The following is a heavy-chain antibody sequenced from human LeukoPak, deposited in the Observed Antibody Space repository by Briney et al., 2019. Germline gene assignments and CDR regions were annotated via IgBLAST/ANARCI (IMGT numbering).Heavy chain of an antibody. Sequence: GGSLRLSCAASGFTFSSYEMNWVRQAPGKGLEWVSSISSTSSYISYADSVKGRFTISRDNAKNSMYLQMKSLRVEDTAVYYCARDGDYSSGPGFDYWGQGTLVTVSS. J-gene: IGHJ4*02. CDR3: ARDGDYSSGPGFDY. D-gene: IGHD6-19*01. CDR1: GFTFSSYE. CDR2: ISSTSSYI. V-gene: IGHV3-21*01.